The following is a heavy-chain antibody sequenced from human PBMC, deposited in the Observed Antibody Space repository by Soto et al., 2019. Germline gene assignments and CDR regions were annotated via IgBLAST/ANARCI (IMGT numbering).Heavy chain of an antibody. J-gene: IGHJ4*02. CDR3: PRKHFPSTYDSFDY. CDR2: ISAYNGNT. D-gene: IGHD3-3*02. Sequence: QVQLVQSGAEMKKPGASVKVSCKASGYTFTTYGISWVRQAPGQGLEWMGWISAYNGNTHYAQKLKGRVTMTTDTSTSTAYVERRSLRSDDTAVYYCPRKHFPSTYDSFDYWGQGTLVPSPQ. CDR1: GYTFTTYG. V-gene: IGHV1-18*04.